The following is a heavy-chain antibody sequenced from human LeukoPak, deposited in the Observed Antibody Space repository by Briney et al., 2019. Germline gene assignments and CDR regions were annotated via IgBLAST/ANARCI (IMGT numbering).Heavy chain of an antibody. V-gene: IGHV4-59*01. CDR2: IYYSGST. Sequence: SETLSLTCTVSGGSTSSYYWSWIRQPPGKGLEWIGYIYYSGSTNYNPSLKSRVTISVDTSKNQFSLKLSSVTAADTAVYYCARGSLYDAFDIWGQGTMVTVSS. CDR1: GGSTSSYY. CDR3: ARGSLYDAFDI. J-gene: IGHJ3*02.